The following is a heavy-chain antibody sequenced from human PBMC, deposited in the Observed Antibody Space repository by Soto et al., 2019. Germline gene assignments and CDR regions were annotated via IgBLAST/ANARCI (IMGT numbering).Heavy chain of an antibody. Sequence: GPTLVNPTQTLTLTCTVSGFSLSASGVGVGWSRQPPGKALEWLALIYWNDDKRYSPSLKSRLTITKDTSKNQVVLTMTNMDPVDTATYYCAHTKIVGVGRGYYYYYGMDVWGQGTTVTVSS. CDR3: AHTKIVGVGRGYYYYYGMDV. V-gene: IGHV2-5*01. D-gene: IGHD1-26*01. CDR2: IYWNDDK. CDR1: GFSLSASGVG. J-gene: IGHJ6*02.